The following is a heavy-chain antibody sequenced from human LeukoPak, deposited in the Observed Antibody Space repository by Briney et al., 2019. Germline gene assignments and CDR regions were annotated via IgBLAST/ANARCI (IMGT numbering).Heavy chain of an antibody. CDR2: IKQDGSEK. CDR3: AREAEVYDILTGYWGYYYYGMDV. D-gene: IGHD3-9*01. V-gene: IGHV3-7*01. J-gene: IGHJ6*02. CDR1: VDTFSSYW. Sequence: GGFLRLSCAASVDTFSSYWMSWVRKAPWKGREWVANIKQDGSEKYYEDSVKGRFTISRDNAKNSLYLQMKSLRAEDTAVYYCAREAEVYDILTGYWGYYYYGMDVWGQGTTVTVSS.